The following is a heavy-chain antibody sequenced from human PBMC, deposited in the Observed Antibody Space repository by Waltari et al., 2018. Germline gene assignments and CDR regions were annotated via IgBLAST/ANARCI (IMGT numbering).Heavy chain of an antibody. CDR3: AREYQTYSSSSGVGGMDV. CDR1: GYTFTGHD. CDR2: LNPNSGGT. Sequence: QVQLVQSGAEVKKPGASVKVSCKACGYTFTGHDMTWVRQDPGRGLEWMGWLNPNSGGTNYPQKFQGRVTMTRDTSISTAYMELSRLRSDDTAVYYCAREYQTYSSSSGVGGMDVWGQGTTVTVSS. J-gene: IGHJ6*02. D-gene: IGHD6-6*01. V-gene: IGHV1-2*02.